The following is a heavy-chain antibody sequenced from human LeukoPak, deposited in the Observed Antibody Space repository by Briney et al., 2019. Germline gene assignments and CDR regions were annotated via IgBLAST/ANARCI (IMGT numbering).Heavy chain of an antibody. CDR3: AKDSEYYYDSSGYLDY. CDR1: GFTFDDYA. D-gene: IGHD3-22*01. Sequence: GGSLRLSCAASGFTFDDYAMHWVRQAPGKGLEWVSGISWNSGSIGYADSVKGRFTISRDNAKNSLYLQMNSLRAEDMALYYCAKDSEYYYDSSGYLDYWAQGTLVTVSS. CDR2: ISWNSGSI. J-gene: IGHJ4*02. V-gene: IGHV3-9*03.